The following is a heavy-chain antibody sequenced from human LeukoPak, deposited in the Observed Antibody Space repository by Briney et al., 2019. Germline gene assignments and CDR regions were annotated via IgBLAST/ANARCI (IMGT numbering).Heavy chain of an antibody. D-gene: IGHD3-10*01. CDR1: GFTFSSYA. Sequence: PGGSLRLSCAASGFTFSSYAMSWVSQALGKGLEWVSAISGSGGSTYYADSVKGRFTISRDNSKNTLYLQMNSLRAEDTAVYYCAKHRTYYYGSGSYLYFDYWGQGTLVTVSS. J-gene: IGHJ4*02. CDR3: AKHRTYYYGSGSYLYFDY. V-gene: IGHV3-23*01. CDR2: ISGSGGST.